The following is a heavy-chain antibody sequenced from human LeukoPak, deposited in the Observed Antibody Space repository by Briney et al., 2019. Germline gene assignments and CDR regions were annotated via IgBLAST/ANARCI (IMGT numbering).Heavy chain of an antibody. J-gene: IGHJ4*02. CDR3: ARVRRQNYYDFWSGYVPPDYFDY. V-gene: IGHV4-61*01. D-gene: IGHD3-3*01. Sequence: SETLSLTCTVSGGSFSSGSYYWSWIRQPPGKGLEWIGYIYYSGSTNYNPSLKSRVTISVDTSKNQFSLKLSSVTAADTAVYYRARVRRQNYYDFWSGYVPPDYFDYWGQGTLVTVSS. CDR2: IYYSGST. CDR1: GGSFSSGSYY.